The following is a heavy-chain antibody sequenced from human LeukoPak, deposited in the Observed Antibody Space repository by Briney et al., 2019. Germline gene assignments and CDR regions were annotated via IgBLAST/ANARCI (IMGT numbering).Heavy chain of an antibody. CDR3: AIIEVFGVVPSDY. Sequence: GGSLRLSCAASGFTFSSYAMSWVRQAPGKGLEWVSVIYSGGSTYYADSVKGRFTISRDNSKNTLYLQMSSLRAEDTAVYYCAIIEVFGVVPSDYWGQGTLVTVSS. V-gene: IGHV3-66*02. CDR1: GFTFSSYA. D-gene: IGHD3-3*01. CDR2: IYSGGST. J-gene: IGHJ4*02.